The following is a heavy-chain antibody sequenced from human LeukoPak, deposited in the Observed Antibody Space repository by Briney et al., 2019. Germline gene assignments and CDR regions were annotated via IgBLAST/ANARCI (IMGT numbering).Heavy chain of an antibody. V-gene: IGHV7-4-1*02. CDR1: GYTFTSYA. CDR3: ARELAAAHRRNWFDP. CDR2: INTNTGNP. Sequence: ASVKVSCKASGYTFTSYAMNWVRQAPGQGLEWMGWINTNTGNPTYAQGFTGRFVFSLDTSVSTAYLQISSLKAEDTAVHYCARELAAAHRRNWFDPWGQGTLVTVSS. J-gene: IGHJ5*02. D-gene: IGHD6-13*01.